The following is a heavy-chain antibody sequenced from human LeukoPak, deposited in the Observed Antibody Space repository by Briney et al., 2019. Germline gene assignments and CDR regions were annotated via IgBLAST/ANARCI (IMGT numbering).Heavy chain of an antibody. Sequence: PSETLSLTCTVSPASINGYYWSWIRQPPGKGPEWSGYIYSSGSTKYNPSLKSRVTISVDTSKNQFSLKLSSVTAADTAFYYCARARVGYCNSSSCYAIPFDYWGQGTLVTVSS. J-gene: IGHJ4*02. D-gene: IGHD2-2*01. CDR2: IYSSGST. CDR3: ARARVGYCNSSSCYAIPFDY. CDR1: PASINGYY. V-gene: IGHV4-59*01.